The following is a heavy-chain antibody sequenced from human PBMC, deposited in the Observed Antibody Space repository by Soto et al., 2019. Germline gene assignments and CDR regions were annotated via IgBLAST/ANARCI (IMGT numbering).Heavy chain of an antibody. J-gene: IGHJ3*02. Sequence: GGSLRLSCAASGGPFSSYAMSWVRQAPGKGLEWVSAISGSGGSTYYADSVKGRFTISRDNSKNTLYLQMNSLRAEDTAVYYCAKGRYSYGYSAFDIWGQGTMVTVSS. D-gene: IGHD5-18*01. V-gene: IGHV3-23*01. CDR1: GGPFSSYA. CDR3: AKGRYSYGYSAFDI. CDR2: ISGSGGST.